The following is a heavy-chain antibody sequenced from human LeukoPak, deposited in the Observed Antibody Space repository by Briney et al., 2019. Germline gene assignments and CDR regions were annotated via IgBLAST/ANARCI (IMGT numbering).Heavy chain of an antibody. J-gene: IGHJ3*01. D-gene: IGHD2-15*01. V-gene: IGHV4-39*01. CDR3: GRHLGYCSGGTWYWEPDAFDF. CDR1: GGSISRNNYN. CDR2: FFYSGST. Sequence: KPSETLSLTCTVSGGSISRNNYNWGWIRQPPGKGLERIGSFFYSGSTYYNPSLKSRVTISVDTSKNQFSLKLSAVTAADTAVYYCGRHLGYCSGGTWYWEPDAFDFWGQGTLVTVSS.